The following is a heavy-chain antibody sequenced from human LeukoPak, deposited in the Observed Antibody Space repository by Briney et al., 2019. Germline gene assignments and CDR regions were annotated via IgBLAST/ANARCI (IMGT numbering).Heavy chain of an antibody. Sequence: SETLSLTCTVSGGSISGYYWSWIRQPPRKGLEWIGYVFHSGSTNYNPSLKSRVTMSVDTSKNQFSLKLSSVTAADTAVYYCARSKMATRKLDAFDIWGQGTMVTVSS. V-gene: IGHV4-59*12. D-gene: IGHD5-24*01. CDR3: ARSKMATRKLDAFDI. CDR1: GGSISGYY. J-gene: IGHJ3*02. CDR2: VFHSGST.